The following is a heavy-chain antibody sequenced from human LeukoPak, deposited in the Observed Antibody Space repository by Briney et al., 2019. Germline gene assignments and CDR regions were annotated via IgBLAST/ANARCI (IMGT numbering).Heavy chain of an antibody. CDR3: AREKPVMYYYDSSGYYYFDY. Sequence: SETLSLTCAVYGGSFSGYYWSWIRQPPGKGLEWIGEINHSGSTNYNPSLKSRVTISVDTSKNQFSPKLSSVTAADTAVYYCAREKPVMYYYDSSGYYYFDYWGQGTLVTVSS. J-gene: IGHJ4*02. V-gene: IGHV4-34*01. CDR1: GGSFSGYY. D-gene: IGHD3-22*01. CDR2: INHSGST.